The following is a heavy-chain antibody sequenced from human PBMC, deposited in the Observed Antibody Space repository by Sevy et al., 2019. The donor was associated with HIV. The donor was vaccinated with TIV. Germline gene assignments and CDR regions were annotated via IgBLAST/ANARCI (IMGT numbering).Heavy chain of an antibody. CDR3: AKDDHGYCISTSCYNWFDP. J-gene: IGHJ5*02. D-gene: IGHD2-2*03. V-gene: IGHV3-30*18. CDR1: GFTFSSYG. Sequence: GGSLRLSCAASGFTFSSYGMHWVRQAPGKGLEWVAVISYDGSNKYNANAVKGRFTISKDNSKNTLNQQMNSLRAETRAVYYCAKDDHGYCISTSCYNWFDPWGQGTLVTVSS. CDR2: ISYDGSNK.